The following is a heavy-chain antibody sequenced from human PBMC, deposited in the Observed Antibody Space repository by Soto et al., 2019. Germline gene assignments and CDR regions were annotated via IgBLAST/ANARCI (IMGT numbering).Heavy chain of an antibody. V-gene: IGHV1-69*12. CDR2: IIPIFGTA. CDR3: AKNPENYYYGMDV. Sequence: QVQLVQSGAEVKQPVSSVKVSCKASGGTFSSYAISWVRQAPGQGLEWMGGIIPIFGTADYAQKFQGRVTITADESTSTAYVELSSLRSEDTAVYYCAKNPENYYYGMDVWGQGTTVTVSS. CDR1: GGTFSSYA. J-gene: IGHJ6*02.